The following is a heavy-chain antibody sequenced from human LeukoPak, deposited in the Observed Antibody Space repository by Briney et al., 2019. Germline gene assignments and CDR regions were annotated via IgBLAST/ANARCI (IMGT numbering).Heavy chain of an antibody. D-gene: IGHD6-19*01. J-gene: IGHJ6*02. Sequence: SVKVSCKASGGTFSSYAISWVRQAPGQGLEWMGGIIPIFGTANYAQKFQGRVTITADESTSTAYMELSSLRSEDTAVYYCAKEWGGYSSGWYRPSYYYGMDVWGQGTTVTVSS. CDR2: IIPIFGTA. CDR1: GGTFSSYA. CDR3: AKEWGGYSSGWYRPSYYYGMDV. V-gene: IGHV1-69*01.